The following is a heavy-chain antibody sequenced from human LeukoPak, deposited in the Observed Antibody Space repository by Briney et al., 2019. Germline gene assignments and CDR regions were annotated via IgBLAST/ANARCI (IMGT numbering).Heavy chain of an antibody. V-gene: IGHV1-18*01. Sequence: GASVKVSCKASGYTFTSYGISWVRQAPGQGLEWVGWISAYNGNTNYAQKLQGRVTMTTDTSTSTAYMELRSLRSDDTAVYYCARDSATVTTLKSYYYYYGMDVWGQGTTVTVSS. CDR2: ISAYNGNT. CDR3: ARDSATVTTLKSYYYYYGMDV. CDR1: GYTFTSYG. J-gene: IGHJ6*02. D-gene: IGHD4-17*01.